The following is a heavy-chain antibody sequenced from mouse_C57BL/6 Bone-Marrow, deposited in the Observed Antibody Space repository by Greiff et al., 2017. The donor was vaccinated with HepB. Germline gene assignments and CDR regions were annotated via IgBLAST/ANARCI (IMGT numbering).Heavy chain of an antibody. J-gene: IGHJ2*01. CDR3: APPSITTVEGDYFDY. D-gene: IGHD1-1*01. CDR2: IDPANGNT. V-gene: IGHV14-3*01. CDR1: GFNIKNTY. Sequence: EVQLQQSVAELVRPGASVKLSCTASGFNIKNTYMHWVKQRPEQGLEWIGRIDPANGNTKYAPKFQGKATITADTSSNTAYLQLSSLTSEDTAIYYCAPPSITTVEGDYFDYWGQGTTLTVSS.